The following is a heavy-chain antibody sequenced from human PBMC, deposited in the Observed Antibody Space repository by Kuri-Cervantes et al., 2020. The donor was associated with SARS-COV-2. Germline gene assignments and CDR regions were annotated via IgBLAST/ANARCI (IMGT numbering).Heavy chain of an antibody. CDR1: GVTVSSNY. CDR2: IYSGGST. J-gene: IGHJ5*02. D-gene: IGHD1-26*01. V-gene: IGHV3-53*01. Sequence: GESLKISCAASGVTVSSNYMSWVRQAPGKGLEWVSVIYSGGSTYYADSVQGRFTISRDNSKNTLYLQMNSLRVEDTAVYYCAREDRYGGNLNWFDPWGQGTLVTVAS. CDR3: AREDRYGGNLNWFDP.